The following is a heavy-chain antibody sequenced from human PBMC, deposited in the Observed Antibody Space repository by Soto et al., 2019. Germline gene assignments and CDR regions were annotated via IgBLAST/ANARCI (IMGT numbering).Heavy chain of an antibody. J-gene: IGHJ4*02. Sequence: SETLSLTCTVSGGSISSSSYYWGWLRQPPGKGLEWIGNIYYSGSTYYNPSLKSRVTISVDTSKNQFSLKLSSVTAADMAVYYCARSRTTVTTFFDYWGQGTLVTVSS. CDR2: IYYSGST. CDR1: GGSISSSSYY. D-gene: IGHD4-17*01. V-gene: IGHV4-39*07. CDR3: ARSRTTVTTFFDY.